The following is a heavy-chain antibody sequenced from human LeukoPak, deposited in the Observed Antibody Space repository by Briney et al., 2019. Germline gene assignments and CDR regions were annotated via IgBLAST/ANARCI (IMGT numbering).Heavy chain of an antibody. D-gene: IGHD4-17*01. CDR1: GFTFSSYW. Sequence: GGSLRLSCAASGFTFSSYWMHWVRQAPGKGLVWVLRINSDGTSTSHADSVKGRFTISRDNAKNTLYLQMNSLRAEDTAVYYCARAGTKYGDYPLYYYGMDVWGQGTTVTVSS. J-gene: IGHJ6*02. V-gene: IGHV3-74*01. CDR3: ARAGTKYGDYPLYYYGMDV. CDR2: INSDGTST.